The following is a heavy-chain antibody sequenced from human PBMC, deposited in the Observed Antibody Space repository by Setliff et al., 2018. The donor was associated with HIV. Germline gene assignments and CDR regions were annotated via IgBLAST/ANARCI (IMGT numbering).Heavy chain of an antibody. CDR1: GFIFSRYG. D-gene: IGHD5-12*01. J-gene: IGHJ4*02. CDR3: ARVVATSDY. Sequence: PGGSLRLSCAASGFIFSRYGMHWVRQAPGKGLDWVAFIRYDGSEKYYVDSVKGRFTISRDNAKNSLFLQVNSLRAEDTAVYYCARVVATSDYWGQGTLVTVSS. V-gene: IGHV3-30*02. CDR2: IRYDGSEK.